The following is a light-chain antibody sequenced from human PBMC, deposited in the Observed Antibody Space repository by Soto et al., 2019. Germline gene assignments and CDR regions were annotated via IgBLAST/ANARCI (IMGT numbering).Light chain of an antibody. CDR2: DES. V-gene: IGKV3-11*01. CDR3: QQRSNWPST. J-gene: IGKJ4*01. CDR1: QSGSGY. Sequence: EIVLTQSPATLSLSPGNRATLSCRASQSGSGYLAWYQQKPGQAPRLIIYDESNRATGIPARFSGSGSGTDFTLTITSLEPEDFAVYYCQQRSNWPSTVGGGTKVEI.